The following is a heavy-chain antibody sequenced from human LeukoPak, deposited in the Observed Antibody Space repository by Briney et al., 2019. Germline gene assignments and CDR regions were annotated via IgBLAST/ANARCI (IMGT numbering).Heavy chain of an antibody. V-gene: IGHV4-38-2*02. CDR3: ARLAGATPFDY. D-gene: IGHD1-26*01. CDR1: GYSIISNSS. J-gene: IGHJ4*02. CDR2: MYHGGNT. Sequence: PSETLSLTCTVSGYSIISNSSWSWIRQTPEKGLEWIGNMYHGGNTYYNPSLKSRVTISVDTSKNQFSLRLTSVTAADTAVYYCARLAGATPFDYWGQGTLVTVSS.